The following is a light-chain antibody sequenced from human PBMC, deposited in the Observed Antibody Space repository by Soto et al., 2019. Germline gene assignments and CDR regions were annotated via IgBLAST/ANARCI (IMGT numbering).Light chain of an antibody. CDR2: GAS. J-gene: IGKJ4*01. CDR1: QSVSTN. Sequence: IVMTQSPATLSVSPGERATLSCRASQSVSTNLAWYQQKPGQAPRLLIYGASTRATGIPGRFSGSGSGTEFTLTISSLQSEDVATYYCQEYNSGLTFGGGTKVEIK. CDR3: QEYNSGLT. V-gene: IGKV3-15*01.